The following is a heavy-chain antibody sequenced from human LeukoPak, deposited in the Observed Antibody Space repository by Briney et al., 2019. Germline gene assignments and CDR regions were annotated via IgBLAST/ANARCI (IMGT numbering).Heavy chain of an antibody. V-gene: IGHV4-61*02. D-gene: IGHD5-24*01. Sequence: PSQTLSLTCTVSRGSISSGNYYWSWIRQPAGKGLEWIGRFHTRGSTNYNPSLKSRVIISVDTSKNQFSLKLSSVTAADTAVYYCARASRDGYNDFDYWGQGTLVTVSS. CDR2: FHTRGST. J-gene: IGHJ4*02. CDR1: RGSISSGNYY. CDR3: ARASRDGYNDFDY.